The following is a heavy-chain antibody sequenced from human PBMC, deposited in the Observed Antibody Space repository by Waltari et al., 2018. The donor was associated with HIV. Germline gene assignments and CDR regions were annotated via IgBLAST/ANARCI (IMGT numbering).Heavy chain of an antibody. J-gene: IGHJ4*02. D-gene: IGHD5-12*01. V-gene: IGHV3-21*01. CDR1: GFTFSWPT. Sequence: EVQLVESGGGLVKPGVSLRLSCAASGFTFSWPTMNWVRQAPGKGLDWVSSISSSGTYIYYVDSVQGRFTISRDNAKNSLYLQMNSLRVEDTAIYYCAKVDTHGYLPYNWGQGTLVTVSS. CDR2: ISSSGTYI. CDR3: AKVDTHGYLPYN.